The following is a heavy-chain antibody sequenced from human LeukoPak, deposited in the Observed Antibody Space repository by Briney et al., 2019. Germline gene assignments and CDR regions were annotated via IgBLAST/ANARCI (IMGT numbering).Heavy chain of an antibody. CDR1: GYTFSSYG. CDR2: VSGDNGKT. J-gene: IGHJ4*02. V-gene: IGHV1-18*01. CDR3: ARDPSGGTTTFDY. D-gene: IGHD1-26*01. Sequence: ASVKVSCKASGYTFSSYGFSWVRQAPGQGLEWMGWVSGDNGKTNYAQNFQGRLTMTTDTSTSTVYMELRSLRSDDTAVYYCARDPSGGTTTFDYWGQGTVVTVSS.